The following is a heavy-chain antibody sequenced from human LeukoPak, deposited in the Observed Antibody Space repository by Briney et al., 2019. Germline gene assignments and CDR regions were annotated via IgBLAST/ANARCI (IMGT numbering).Heavy chain of an antibody. Sequence: PSETLSLTCTISGGSVSSNDYYWGWIRQSPGRGLEWIGTIHYSGSTYYKASLKSRVTISIDTSKKQFSLTLSSVTAADTAVYYCARIRSYYDSGYYPYYIDYWGQGILVTVSS. J-gene: IGHJ4*02. CDR1: GGSVSSNDYY. V-gene: IGHV4-39*07. D-gene: IGHD3-22*01. CDR3: ARIRSYYDSGYYPYYIDY. CDR2: IHYSGST.